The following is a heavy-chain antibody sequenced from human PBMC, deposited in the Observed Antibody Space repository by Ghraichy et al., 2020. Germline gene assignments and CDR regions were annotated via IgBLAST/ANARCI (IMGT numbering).Heavy chain of an antibody. D-gene: IGHD3-22*01. J-gene: IGHJ4*02. CDR3: ATGLAFYYDSRGYYYFDY. CDR2: ISGYNGNT. CDR1: GYTFTSYG. Sequence: ASVKVSCKASGYTFTSYGISWVRQAPGQGLEWMGWISGYNGNTDYAQKFQGRVTMTTDTSTSTAYMELSSLRSDDTAVYYCATGLAFYYDSRGYYYFDYLGQGTLVTVSS. V-gene: IGHV1-18*04.